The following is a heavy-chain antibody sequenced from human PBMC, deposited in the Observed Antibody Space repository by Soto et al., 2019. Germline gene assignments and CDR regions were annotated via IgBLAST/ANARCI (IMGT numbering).Heavy chain of an antibody. CDR3: AIGTFGRGWES. CDR2: MSGSTGTT. Sequence: WWSLRLSCSASVFSCSNYGLNWVRQAPGKGLEWVSGMSGSTGTTDYADSVKGRFTISRDNLKNTLYVQMNSLRGEDTAVYYCAIGTFGRGWESWGQGTLVTVSS. D-gene: IGHD3-16*01. J-gene: IGHJ4*02. CDR1: VFSCSNYG. V-gene: IGHV3-23*01.